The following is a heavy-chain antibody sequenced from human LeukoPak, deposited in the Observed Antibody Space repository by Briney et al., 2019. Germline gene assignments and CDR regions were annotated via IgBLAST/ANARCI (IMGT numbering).Heavy chain of an antibody. Sequence: ASVKVSCKASGFTFTSYGISWVRQAPGQGLKWTGWISAYNGNTNYAQKLQGRVTMTTDTSTSTAYMELRSLRSDDTAVYYSARTGYSSRDVTPIWFDPWGQGTLVTVSS. CDR3: ARTGYSSRDVTPIWFDP. J-gene: IGHJ5*02. D-gene: IGHD6-19*01. CDR2: ISAYNGNT. CDR1: GFTFTSYG. V-gene: IGHV1-18*01.